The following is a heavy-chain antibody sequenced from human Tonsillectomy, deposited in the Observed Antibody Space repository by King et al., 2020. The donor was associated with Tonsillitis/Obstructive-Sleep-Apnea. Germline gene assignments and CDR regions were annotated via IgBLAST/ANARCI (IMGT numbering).Heavy chain of an antibody. CDR2: INTKTGIP. CDR3: AREVVVVPATYGWFDP. D-gene: IGHD2-2*01. V-gene: IGHV7-4-1*02. CDR1: GYTFTTSA. J-gene: IGHJ5*02. Sequence: QLVQSGSELKKPGASVKVSCKASGYTFTTSAMKWVRQAPGQGLEWLVWINTKTGIPTYAQGFTGRFFFSLDTSVSTAYLQISSPKAEDTSVYYCAREVVVVPATYGWFDPWGQGTLVTVSS.